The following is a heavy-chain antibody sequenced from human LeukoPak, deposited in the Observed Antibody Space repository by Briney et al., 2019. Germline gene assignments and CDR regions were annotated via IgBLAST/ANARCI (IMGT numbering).Heavy chain of an antibody. D-gene: IGHD4-17*01. V-gene: IGHV4-38-2*01. CDR2: IYHSGST. J-gene: IGHJ4*02. CDR1: GYSISSGYY. CDR3: AITLTSYGDYEVFDY. Sequence: SETLSLTCAVCGYSISSGYYWGWIRQPPGKGLEWIGSIYHSGSTYYNPSLKSRVTISVDTSKNQFSLKLSSVTAADTAVYYCAITLTSYGDYEVFDYWGQGTLVTVSP.